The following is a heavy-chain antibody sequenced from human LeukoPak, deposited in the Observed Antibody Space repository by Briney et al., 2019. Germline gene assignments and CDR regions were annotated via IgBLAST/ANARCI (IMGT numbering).Heavy chain of an antibody. V-gene: IGHV4-39*07. CDR1: GGSISSLTYY. CDR2: INHSGST. D-gene: IGHD3-9*01. CDR3: ARAFPPNYDILTGGGYFDY. Sequence: SSETLSLTCTVSGGSISSLTYYWSWIRQPPGKGLEWIGEINHSGSTNYNPSLKSRVTISVDTSKNQFSLKLSSVTAADTAVYYCARAFPPNYDILTGGGYFDYWGQGTLVTVSS. J-gene: IGHJ4*02.